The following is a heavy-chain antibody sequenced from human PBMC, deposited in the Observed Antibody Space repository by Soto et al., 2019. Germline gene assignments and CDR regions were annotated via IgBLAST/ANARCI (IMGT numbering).Heavy chain of an antibody. CDR3: ARTGGGMAARPLDY. J-gene: IGHJ4*02. CDR1: GYMFTSYG. Sequence: QIQLVQSGGKVKKPGASVEVSCKASGYMFTSYGISWVRQAPGQGLEWMAWISAYNGNKKHAQKFQGKVTMTTATSTSTVSMELQNLRSDDTAIYYCARTGGGMAARPLDYWGQGTLVTVSS. D-gene: IGHD6-6*01. V-gene: IGHV1-18*04. CDR2: ISAYNGNK.